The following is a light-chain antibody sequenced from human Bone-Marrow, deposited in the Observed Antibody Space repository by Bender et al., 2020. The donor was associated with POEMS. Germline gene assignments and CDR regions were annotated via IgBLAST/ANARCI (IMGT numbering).Light chain of an antibody. CDR1: SSDIGVYYF. J-gene: IGLJ2*01. CDR2: DVT. V-gene: IGLV2-14*03. Sequence: QSALTQPASVSGSLGQSITISCTGTSSDIGVYYFVSWYKQRPGNAPELIIFDVTQRPSGVSDRFSGSKSGNTASLTISYLQAEDEAPFYCSSYATSNTILFGGGTTVTV. CDR3: SSYATSNTIL.